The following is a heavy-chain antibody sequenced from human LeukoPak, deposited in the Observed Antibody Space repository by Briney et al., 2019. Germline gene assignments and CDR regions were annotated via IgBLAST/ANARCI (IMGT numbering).Heavy chain of an antibody. CDR3: AKAHGGSYHSGID. CDR2: ISGSGGST. CDR1: GLTFTSYA. D-gene: IGHD2-8*01. Sequence: PGGSLRLSCAASGLTFTSYAMNWVRRAPGKGLEWVSGISGSGGSTYYADSVKGRFSISRDNSKNTLYLQLNSLRVEDTAEYYCAKAHGGSYHSGIDWGQGTLVIVSS. J-gene: IGHJ4*02. V-gene: IGHV3-23*01.